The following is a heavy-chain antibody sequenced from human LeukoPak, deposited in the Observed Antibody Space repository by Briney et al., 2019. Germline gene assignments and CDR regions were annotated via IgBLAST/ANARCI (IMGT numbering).Heavy chain of an antibody. CDR1: GYTLTEYY. CDR2: IIPDSGGT. J-gene: IGHJ4*02. V-gene: IGHV1-2*02. Sequence: ASVKVSCTASGYTLTEYYIHWVRQAPGQGLEWMGFIIPDSGGTPYQQNFQGRVTMTRDTSISTFYMELSSLRPDDTAVYYCSTEDKYCTGANCGVFWGQGTLVTVSS. D-gene: IGHD2-8*02. CDR3: STEDKYCTGANCGVF.